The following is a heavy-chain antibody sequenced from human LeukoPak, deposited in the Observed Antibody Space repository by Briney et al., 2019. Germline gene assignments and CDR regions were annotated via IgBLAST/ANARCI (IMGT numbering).Heavy chain of an antibody. J-gene: IGHJ4*02. CDR2: ISSSGSTI. D-gene: IGHD6-6*01. V-gene: IGHV3-48*04. CDR3: ARSSRLTFDY. CDR1: GFTFSSYS. Sequence: GGSLRLSCAASGFTFSSYSMNWVRQAPGKGLEWVSYISSSGSTIYYADSVKGRFTISRDNAKNSLYLQMNSLRAEDTAVYYCARSSRLTFDYWGQGTLVTVSS.